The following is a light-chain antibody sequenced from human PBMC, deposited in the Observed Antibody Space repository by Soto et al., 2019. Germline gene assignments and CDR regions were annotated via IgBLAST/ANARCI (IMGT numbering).Light chain of an antibody. V-gene: IGLV1-40*01. CDR3: QSYDSGLSGYV. CDR1: SSNIGLGYD. Sequence: QSVLTQPPSVSGAPGQRVTISCTGSSSNIGLGYDVHWYQQLPGTAPKLLIFGNNNRPSGVPDRFSGSKSGTSASLAITGLQAEDEADYYCQSYDSGLSGYVFGTGTKLTVL. J-gene: IGLJ1*01. CDR2: GNN.